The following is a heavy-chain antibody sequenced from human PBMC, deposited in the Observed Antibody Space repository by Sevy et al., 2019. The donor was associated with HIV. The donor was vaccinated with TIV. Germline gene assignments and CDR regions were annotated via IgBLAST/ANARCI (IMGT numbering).Heavy chain of an antibody. J-gene: IGHJ3*02. Sequence: GGSLRLSCTASGFTFGDYAMSWFRQAPGKGLEWVSAISGSGGSTYYADSVKGRFTISRDNSKNTLYLQMNSLRAEDTAVYYCAKGSSGYLYAFDIWGQGTMVTVSS. CDR3: AKGSSGYLYAFDI. CDR2: ISGSGGST. D-gene: IGHD3-22*01. CDR1: GFTFGDYA. V-gene: IGHV3-23*01.